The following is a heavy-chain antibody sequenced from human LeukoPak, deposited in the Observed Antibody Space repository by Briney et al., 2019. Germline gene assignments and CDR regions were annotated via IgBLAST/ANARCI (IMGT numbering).Heavy chain of an antibody. Sequence: GESLKISCKGSGYSFTSYWIGWVRQMPGKGLEWMGIIYPGDSDTRYSPSFQGQVTISADKSISTAYLQWSSLKASDTAMYYCARARIYGSGKRPEQPTQRGDRPANYYFDYWGQGTLVTVSS. CDR3: ARARIYGSGKRPEQPTQRGDRPANYYFDY. D-gene: IGHD3-10*01. V-gene: IGHV5-51*01. J-gene: IGHJ4*02. CDR2: IYPGDSDT. CDR1: GYSFTSYW.